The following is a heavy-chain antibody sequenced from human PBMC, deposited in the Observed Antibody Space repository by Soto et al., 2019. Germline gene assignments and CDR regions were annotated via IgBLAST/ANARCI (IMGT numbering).Heavy chain of an antibody. Sequence: QAQLVQSGVEVKKAGASVKVSCKASGYTFSSYGISWARQAPGQGLEWMGWISDYNGNTQYAQKFQGRVLMTTDTATRTAYMELRGLRSDDTDVYFCAREGYYSGSGTYSPPRFYGMDVWGQGTTVTVSS. CDR1: GYTFSSYG. CDR2: ISDYNGNT. V-gene: IGHV1-18*01. D-gene: IGHD3-10*01. J-gene: IGHJ6*02. CDR3: AREGYYSGSGTYSPPRFYGMDV.